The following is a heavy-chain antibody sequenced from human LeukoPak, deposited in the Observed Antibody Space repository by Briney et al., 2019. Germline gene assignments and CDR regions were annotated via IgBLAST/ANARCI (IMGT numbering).Heavy chain of an antibody. J-gene: IGHJ5*02. CDR2: INAGNGNT. D-gene: IGHD3-3*01. CDR1: GYTFTSYA. CDR3: ARGRITIFGVAKNWFDP. V-gene: IGHV1-3*01. Sequence: AASVKVSCKASGYTFTSYAMHWVRQAPGQRLEWMGWINAGNGNTKYSQKFQGRVTITRDTSASTAYMELSSLRSEDTAVYYCARGRITIFGVAKNWFDPWGQGTLVTVSS.